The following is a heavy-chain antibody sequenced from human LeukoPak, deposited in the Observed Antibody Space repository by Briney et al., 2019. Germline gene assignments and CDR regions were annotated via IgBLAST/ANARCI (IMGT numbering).Heavy chain of an antibody. CDR1: GFTFSTYA. Sequence: GGSLRLSCAASGFTFSTYAMTWVRQAPGKGLEWVSGISAGGDRTYYADSVKGRSTISRDNSKNTLYLQMNSLRAVDTAEYYCARSTVGTSCCTAVDYWGQGTLVTVSS. CDR2: ISAGGDRT. J-gene: IGHJ4*02. D-gene: IGHD1-26*01. CDR3: ARSTVGTSCCTAVDY. V-gene: IGHV3-23*01.